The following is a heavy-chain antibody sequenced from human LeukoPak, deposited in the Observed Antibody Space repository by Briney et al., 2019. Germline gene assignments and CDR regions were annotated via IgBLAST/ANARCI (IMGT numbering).Heavy chain of an antibody. CDR2: IYYSGTT. J-gene: IGHJ3*02. CDR1: GGSISTSNYY. V-gene: IGHV4-39*01. Sequence: SETLSLTCSVSGGSISTSNYYWGWVRQPPGKGLEWIGNIYYSGTTYYNPSLKSRVTISVDTSRNQFSLKLSSVTAADTAVYYCARLPGDDAFDIWGQGTMVTVSS. D-gene: IGHD7-27*01. CDR3: ARLPGDDAFDI.